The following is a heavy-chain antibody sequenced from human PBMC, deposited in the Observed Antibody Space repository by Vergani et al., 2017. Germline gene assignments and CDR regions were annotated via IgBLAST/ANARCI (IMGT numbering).Heavy chain of an antibody. V-gene: IGHV1-69*04. CDR2: IIPILGIA. J-gene: IGHJ6*02. D-gene: IGHD3-9*01. Sequence: QVQLAQSGAEVKKPGSSVKVSCKASGGTFSSYAISWVRQAPGQGLEWMGRIIPILGIANYAQKFQGRVTITADKSTSTAYMELSSLRSEDTAVYYCARENYDILTGYKISYYYYGMDVWGQGTTVTVSS. CDR1: GGTFSSYA. CDR3: ARENYDILTGYKISYYYYGMDV.